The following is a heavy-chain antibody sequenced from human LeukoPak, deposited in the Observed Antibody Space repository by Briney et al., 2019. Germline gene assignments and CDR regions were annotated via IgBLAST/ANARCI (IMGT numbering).Heavy chain of an antibody. CDR1: GYTFTSYG. D-gene: IGHD3-3*01. V-gene: IGHV1-18*01. J-gene: IGHJ3*02. Sequence: GASVKVSCKASGYTFTSYGISWVRQAPGQGLEWMGWISAYNGNTNYAQKLQGRVTMTTDTSTSTAYMELRSLRSDDTAVYYCARGFMVAYDFWSGSFFDIWGQGTMVTVSS. CDR2: ISAYNGNT. CDR3: ARGFMVAYDFWSGSFFDI.